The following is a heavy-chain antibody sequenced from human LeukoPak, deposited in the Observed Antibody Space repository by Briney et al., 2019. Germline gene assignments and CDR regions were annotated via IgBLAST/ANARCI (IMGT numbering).Heavy chain of an antibody. CDR3: AKDSSPYSSSWYPDY. V-gene: IGHV3-30*02. CDR1: GFTFSSYG. Sequence: GGSLRLSCAASGFTFSSYGMHWVRQAPGQGLEGVAFIRYDGSNKYYADSVQGRFTISRDNSKNTLYLQMNSLRAEDTAVYYCAKDSSPYSSSWYPDYWGQGTLVTVSS. D-gene: IGHD6-13*01. CDR2: IRYDGSNK. J-gene: IGHJ4*02.